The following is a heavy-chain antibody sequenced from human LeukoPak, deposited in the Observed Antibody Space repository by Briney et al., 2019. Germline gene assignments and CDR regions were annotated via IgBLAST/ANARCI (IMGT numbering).Heavy chain of an antibody. CDR3: AREDHTANNWFDP. Sequence: GASVKVSCKASGGSFSSYGISWVRQAPGQGLEWMGGIIPMLGRSNYAQKFQGRVTINTDESTSTAYMEISSLRSEDTAVYYCAREDHTANNWFDPWGQGTLVTVSS. V-gene: IGHV1-69*05. CDR1: GGSFSSYG. CDR2: IIPMLGRS. D-gene: IGHD5-18*01. J-gene: IGHJ5*02.